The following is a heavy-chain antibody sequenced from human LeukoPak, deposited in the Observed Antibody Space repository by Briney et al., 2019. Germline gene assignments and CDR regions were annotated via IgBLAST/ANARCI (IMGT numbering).Heavy chain of an antibody. CDR3: ARGGGGYSYGYVAGYFDY. Sequence: SETLPLTCTVSGGSISSSSYYWGWLRQPPGKWLEWIGSIYYSGSNYYNPPLKSRVTISVDTFKHQFSLKLSSVTAADTAVYYCARGGGGYSYGYVAGYFDYWGQGTLVTVSS. CDR1: GGSISSSSYY. V-gene: IGHV4-39*07. CDR2: IYYSGSN. J-gene: IGHJ4*02. D-gene: IGHD5-18*01.